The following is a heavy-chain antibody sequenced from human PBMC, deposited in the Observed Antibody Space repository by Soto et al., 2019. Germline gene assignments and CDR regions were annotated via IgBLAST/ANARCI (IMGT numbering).Heavy chain of an antibody. J-gene: IGHJ4*02. CDR2: LTDSSGSA. D-gene: IGHD4-17*01. Sequence: GGSLRLSCAASGFPFSNHAMNWVRRAPGKGLEWVSALTDSSGSAYYADSVRGRFTVSRDNSKNTFYLQMNSLRAEDTAMYYCAKDRHQTTFTVFDSWGQGTLVTVSS. CDR3: AKDRHQTTFTVFDS. CDR1: GFPFSNHA. V-gene: IGHV3-23*01.